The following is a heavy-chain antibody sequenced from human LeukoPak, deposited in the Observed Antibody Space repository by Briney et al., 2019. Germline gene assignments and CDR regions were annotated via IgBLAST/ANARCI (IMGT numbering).Heavy chain of an antibody. Sequence: GGSLTLSCAASGFTFSDYYLSGFRQAPGKGLEWVSYISSSGRTTYYADSVKGRFTISRDNAKNSLYLQMNSLRAEDTAVYYCARAAVTAIPGGMDVWGQGTTVTVSS. J-gene: IGHJ6*02. V-gene: IGHV3-11*01. CDR3: ARAAVTAIPGGMDV. D-gene: IGHD2-21*02. CDR1: GFTFSDYY. CDR2: ISSSGRTT.